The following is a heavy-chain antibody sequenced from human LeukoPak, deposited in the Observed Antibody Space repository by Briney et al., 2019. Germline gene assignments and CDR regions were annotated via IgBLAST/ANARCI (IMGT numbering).Heavy chain of an antibody. CDR3: MRDYMGWFDP. J-gene: IGHJ5*02. D-gene: IGHD3-10*01. Sequence: GGSLRLSCAASGFTFSSYGMHWVRQAPGKGLEWVSIISLDGSTEFYADSAKGRFTISRDTASNTMHLEMNNLRIEDTAVYYCMRDYMGWFDPWGQGSLVTVSS. CDR1: GFTFSSYG. V-gene: IGHV3-30*03. CDR2: ISLDGSTE.